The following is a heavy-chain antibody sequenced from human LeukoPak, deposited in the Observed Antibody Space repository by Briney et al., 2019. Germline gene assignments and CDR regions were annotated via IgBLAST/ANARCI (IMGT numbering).Heavy chain of an antibody. J-gene: IGHJ4*02. CDR2: VSSTGAT. CDR3: ARQPDYCDQVFDY. Sequence: SETLSLTCIVSGGSINTYYWTWLRQPPGKGLEWVGCVSSTGATNYNPSLKSGVTMSLDTSQKQFSLKLTSVTAADTALYCCARQPDYCDQVFDYWGQGILVTVSS. D-gene: IGHD4-17*01. V-gene: IGHV4-59*08. CDR1: GGSINTYY.